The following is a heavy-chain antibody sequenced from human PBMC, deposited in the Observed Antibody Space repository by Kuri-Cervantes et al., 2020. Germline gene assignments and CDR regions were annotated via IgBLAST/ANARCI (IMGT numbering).Heavy chain of an antibody. CDR1: GGSFSGYY. J-gene: IGHJ3*02. D-gene: IGHD6-13*01. CDR3: AREAASDALDI. CDR2: INHSGST. V-gene: IGHV4-34*01. Sequence: ESLKISCAVYGGSFSGYYWSWIRQPPGKGLEWIGEINHSGSTNYNPSLKSRVTISVDTSKNQFSLKLSSVTAADTAVYYCAREAASDALDIWGQGTMVTVSS.